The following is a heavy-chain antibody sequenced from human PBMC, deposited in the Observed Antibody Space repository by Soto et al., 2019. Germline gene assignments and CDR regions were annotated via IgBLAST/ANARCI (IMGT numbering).Heavy chain of an antibody. J-gene: IGHJ6*02. Sequence: GGSLRLSCAASEFTFSSYAMNWVRQAPGKGLEWVSVISGGGGTTYYADSVKGRFRISRDNSKNTLYLQMNSLRVEDTAVYYCAKGKVAYDNSGLQYFYYFPMTAWGQVTTVPVSS. V-gene: IGHV3-23*01. CDR3: AKGKVAYDNSGLQYFYYFPMTA. D-gene: IGHD3-22*01. CDR1: EFTFSSYA. CDR2: ISGGGGTT.